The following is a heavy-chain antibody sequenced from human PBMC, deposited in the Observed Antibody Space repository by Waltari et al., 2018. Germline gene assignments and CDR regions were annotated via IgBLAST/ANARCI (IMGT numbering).Heavy chain of an antibody. CDR1: GGSFSGYY. CDR3: ARGARFVEYVLFYYYYMDV. Sequence: QVQLQQWGAGLLKHSETLSLTCAGYGGSFSGYYWSWIRQPPGKGLEWIGESNHSGSTSYHPALRSRGTISVDTSKNQFSLKLGAVTAADTAVYYCARGARFVEYVLFYYYYMDVWGKGTTVTVSS. V-gene: IGHV4-34*01. D-gene: IGHD3-10*01. CDR2: SNHSGST. J-gene: IGHJ6*03.